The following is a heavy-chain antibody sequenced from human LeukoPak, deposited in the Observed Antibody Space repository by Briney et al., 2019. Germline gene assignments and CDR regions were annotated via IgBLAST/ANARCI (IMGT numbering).Heavy chain of an antibody. J-gene: IGHJ4*02. CDR2: IKDDGSGQ. CDR3: AGGDHEY. Sequence: GGSLRLSCAASGFTFSGYPIHWVRQAPGKGLEWVASIKDDGSGQFYVDSVKGRFTISRDDAKNSLFLQMNSLRADDTAVYYCAGGDHEYWGQGTLVTVSS. CDR1: GFTFSGYP. V-gene: IGHV3-7*01.